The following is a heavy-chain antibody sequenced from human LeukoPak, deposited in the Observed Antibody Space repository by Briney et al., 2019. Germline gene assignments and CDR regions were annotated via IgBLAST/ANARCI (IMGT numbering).Heavy chain of an antibody. CDR2: FHTGGSA. V-gene: IGHV4-61*02. CDR1: GGSISSDNYY. D-gene: IGHD3-22*01. CDR3: AREEYYDDSGYYFRYFDS. Sequence: SETLSLTCSVSGGSISSDNYYWTWIRQPAGTGLEWIGRFHTGGSANYNPSLKSRVTISVDTSKNQFSLRLNSVTAAGTAIYYCAREEYYDDSGYYFRYFDSWGQGTLVTVSS. J-gene: IGHJ4*02.